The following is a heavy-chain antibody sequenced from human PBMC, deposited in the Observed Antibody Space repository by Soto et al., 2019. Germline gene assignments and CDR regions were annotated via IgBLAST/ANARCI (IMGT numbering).Heavy chain of an antibody. Sequence: QVQLEQSGAEVKKPGSSVKVSCKASGGTFSTSAISWLRQAPGLALAWMGGIMPVFPAPDYAQKVQGRVTMNSDESTTTAYVELSGMRSDDTAVYYCATDKFRLQLGGNYYCIVVVLGQGTTVTVSS. J-gene: IGHJ6*02. CDR3: ATDKFRLQLGGNYYCIVVV. D-gene: IGHD5-12*01. V-gene: IGHV1-69*05. CDR1: GGTFSTSA. CDR2: IMPVFPAP.